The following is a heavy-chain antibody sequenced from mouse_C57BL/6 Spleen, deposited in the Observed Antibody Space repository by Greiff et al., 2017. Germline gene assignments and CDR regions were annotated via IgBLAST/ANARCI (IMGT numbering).Heavy chain of an antibody. J-gene: IGHJ2*01. V-gene: IGHV1-18*01. D-gene: IGHD1-1*01. CDR2: INPNNGGT. CDR3: TRPSTVAFDY. CDR1: GFTFTDYN. Sequence: VQLKQSGPELVKPGASVKISCKASGFTFTDYNMDWVKQSHGKSLEWIGEINPNNGGTIYNQKFKGKATLTVDKSSSTAYMQLSSLTSEDSAVYYCTRPSTVAFDYWGQGTTLTVSS.